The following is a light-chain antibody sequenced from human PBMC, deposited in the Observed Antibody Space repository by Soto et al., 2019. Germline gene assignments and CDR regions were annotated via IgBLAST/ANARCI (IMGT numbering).Light chain of an antibody. CDR1: QSVSNNY. V-gene: IGKV3-20*01. Sequence: EILLSQYPGTLSLSPGERATVSCRASQSVSNNYLAWYQQKPGQAPRLLIYGASNRATGIPDRFSGSGSGTDFTLTISRLEPEDFAVYYCQQYGSSGTFGQGTKV. J-gene: IGKJ1*01. CDR3: QQYGSSGT. CDR2: GAS.